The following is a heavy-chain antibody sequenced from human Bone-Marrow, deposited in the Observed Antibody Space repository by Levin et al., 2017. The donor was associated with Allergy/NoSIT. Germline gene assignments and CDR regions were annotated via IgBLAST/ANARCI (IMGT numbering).Heavy chain of an antibody. Sequence: GGSLRLSCTASGFTFTTFSMGWVRQAPGTGLEWVSTTTGSGATTSYADSVTGRFLISRDNSKNTLYLQMSSLTPDDTAVYYCVTQNYYGSGSHLYWGLGTLVTVSS. J-gene: IGHJ4*02. CDR2: TTGSGATT. V-gene: IGHV3-23*01. CDR3: VTQNYYGSGSHLY. D-gene: IGHD3-10*01. CDR1: GFTFTTFS.